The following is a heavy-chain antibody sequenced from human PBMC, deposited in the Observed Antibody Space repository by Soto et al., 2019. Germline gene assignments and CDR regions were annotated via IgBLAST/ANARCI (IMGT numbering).Heavy chain of an antibody. D-gene: IGHD6-13*01. CDR3: ARDGSSSWDAFDI. CDR1: GYTFTSYA. V-gene: IGHV1-3*01. J-gene: IGHJ3*02. Sequence: ASVKVSCKASGYTFTSYAMHWVRQAPGQRLEWMGWINAGNGNTKYSQKLQGRVTITRDTSASTAYMELSSLRSEDTAVYYCARDGSSSWDAFDIWGQGTMVTVSS. CDR2: INAGNGNT.